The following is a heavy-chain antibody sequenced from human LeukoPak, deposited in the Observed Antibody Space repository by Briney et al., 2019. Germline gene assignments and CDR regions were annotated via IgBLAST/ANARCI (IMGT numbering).Heavy chain of an antibody. Sequence: ASVKVSCKASGYTFTSYGISWVRQAPGQGLEWMGWISAYNGNTNFAQKLQGRVTMTTDTSTSTAYMDLRNLRSDDTAVYYCARDQAATNTQVRFCLDWGQGTLVTVSS. CDR2: ISAYNGNT. CDR3: ARDQAATNTQVRFCLD. V-gene: IGHV1-18*01. J-gene: IGHJ4*02. D-gene: IGHD3-9*01. CDR1: GYTFTSYG.